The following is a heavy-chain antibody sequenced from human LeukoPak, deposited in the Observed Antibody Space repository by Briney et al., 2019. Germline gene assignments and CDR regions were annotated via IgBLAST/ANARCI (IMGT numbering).Heavy chain of an antibody. CDR2: INHSGST. D-gene: IGHD6-13*01. V-gene: IGHV4-34*01. CDR3: ARVGAAGTSAGYYYYYYYMDV. J-gene: IGHJ6*03. Sequence: SETLSLTCAVYGGSFSGYYWSWIRQPPGKGLEWIGEINHSGSTNYNPSLKSRVTMSVDTSKNQFSLKLSSVTAADTAVYYCARVGAAGTSAGYYYYYYYMDVWGKGTTVTVSS. CDR1: GGSFSGYY.